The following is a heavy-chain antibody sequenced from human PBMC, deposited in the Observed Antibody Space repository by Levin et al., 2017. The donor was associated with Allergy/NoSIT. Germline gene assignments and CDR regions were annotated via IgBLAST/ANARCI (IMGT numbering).Heavy chain of an antibody. J-gene: IGHJ6*02. CDR1: GYTFNSYY. D-gene: IGHD6-19*01. CDR2: TSPSGEGT. Sequence: ASVKVSCRASGYTFNSYYMHWVRQAPGQGLEWMGVTSPSGEGTSYAQKFQGRVTMTSDTSTSTVYMDLSSLTSEDTAVYYCARAHESSGHSYFYYGMNVWGQGTTVTVSS. V-gene: IGHV1-46*02. CDR3: ARAHESSGHSYFYYGMNV.